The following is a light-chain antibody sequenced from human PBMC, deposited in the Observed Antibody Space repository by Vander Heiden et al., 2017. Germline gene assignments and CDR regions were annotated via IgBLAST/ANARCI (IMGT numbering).Light chain of an antibody. CDR2: MAS. CDR3: RQSLQTPLT. CDR1: QSLLHSAGYNR. Sequence: DIVMTQSPLSLPVTPGEPASISCRSSQSLLHSAGYNRLEWYRQKPGQSPQLLIYMASNRASGVPDRYNGRGSGTDFTLKISRVVAQDLGVYYCRQSLQTPLTFGGGTKMEIK. J-gene: IGKJ4*01. V-gene: IGKV2-28*01.